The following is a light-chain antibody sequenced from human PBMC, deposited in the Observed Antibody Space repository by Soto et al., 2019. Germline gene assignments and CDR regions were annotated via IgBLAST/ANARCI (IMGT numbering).Light chain of an antibody. V-gene: IGKV3-20*01. CDR3: QQYGVSLLT. CDR1: QAVTSKF. CDR2: GAS. Sequence: EIGLTPSPGTLSLSPGDEATLYCKASQAVTSKFLAWYQQKPGQPPRLLILGASTRATGIADRFSGSGSGTDFTLTISMLEAEDFAVYCCQQYGVSLLTFGGGTKVDI. J-gene: IGKJ4*01.